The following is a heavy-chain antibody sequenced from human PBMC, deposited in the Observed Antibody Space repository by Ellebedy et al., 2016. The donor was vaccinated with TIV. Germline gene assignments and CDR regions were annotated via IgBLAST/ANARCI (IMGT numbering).Heavy chain of an antibody. CDR1: GFTFNNYA. CDR3: AKDRTSGDGYWVFDN. Sequence: PGGSLRLSCAASGFTFNNYAMGWVRQAPGKGLEWVSGIVGSGSQKYADSGKGRFTISRDNSKRTVDLQMNSLRAEDTAIYFCAKDRTSGDGYWVFDNWGQGTLVSVSS. CDR2: IVGSGS. V-gene: IGHV3-23*01. D-gene: IGHD5-18*01. J-gene: IGHJ4*02.